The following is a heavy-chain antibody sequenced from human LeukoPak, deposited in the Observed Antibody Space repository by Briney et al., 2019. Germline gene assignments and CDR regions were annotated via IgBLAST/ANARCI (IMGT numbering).Heavy chain of an antibody. V-gene: IGHV3-21*01. CDR1: GYTFSHYS. Sequence: PGGSLRLSCAASGYTFSHYSVNLVRKAPGKGLEWVSSISSTSDYIYYADSVKGRFTISRDNTKSSLYLQMNSLRAEDTAVYYCVSGNDPDSTWENYRLDAFDIWGQGTTVIVSS. CDR3: VSGNDPDSTWENYRLDAFDI. J-gene: IGHJ3*02. D-gene: IGHD3-16*02. CDR2: ISSTSDYI.